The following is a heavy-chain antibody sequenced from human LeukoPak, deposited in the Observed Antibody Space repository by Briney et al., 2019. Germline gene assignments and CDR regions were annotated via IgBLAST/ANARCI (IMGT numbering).Heavy chain of an antibody. V-gene: IGHV3-23*01. J-gene: IGHJ4*02. CDR2: ISDSGGST. D-gene: IGHD3-10*01. CDR1: GLTFSNYA. CDR3: AKRGIMIRGVIIIGLHKEAYYFDC. Sequence: GSLRLSCAASGLTFSNYAMSWVRQAPGKGLEWVSGISDSGGSTYYADSVKGRFIISRDNSKNTLYLQMNRLRAEDTAVYYCAKRGIMIRGVIIIGLHKEAYYFDCWGQGTLVTVSS.